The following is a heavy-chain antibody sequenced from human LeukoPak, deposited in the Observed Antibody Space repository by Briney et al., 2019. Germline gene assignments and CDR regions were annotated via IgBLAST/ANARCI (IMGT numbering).Heavy chain of an antibody. Sequence: PSETLSLTCAVYGGSFSGYYWSWIRQPPGKGLEWIGEINHSGSTNYNPSLKSRVTISVDTSKNQFSLKPSSVTAADTAVYYCARSGPPDPYCGGGSCYPRSYYYYGMDVWGQGTTVTVSS. J-gene: IGHJ6*02. CDR3: ARSGPPDPYCGGGSCYPRSYYYYGMDV. V-gene: IGHV4-34*01. D-gene: IGHD2-15*01. CDR1: GGSFSGYY. CDR2: INHSGST.